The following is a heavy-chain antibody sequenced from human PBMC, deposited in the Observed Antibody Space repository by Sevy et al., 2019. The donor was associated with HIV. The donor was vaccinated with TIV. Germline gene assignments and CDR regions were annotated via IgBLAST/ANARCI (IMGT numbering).Heavy chain of an antibody. CDR2: ISAYNGNK. CDR3: ARDQGQRLALTGFDY. Sequence: ASVKVSCKASGYTFTSYGISWVRQAPGQGLEWMGWISAYNGNKNYAQKLQGRVTMTTDTSTSTAYMELRSLRSDDTAVYYCARDQGQRLALTGFDYWGQGTLVTVSS. V-gene: IGHV1-18*01. D-gene: IGHD6-25*01. CDR1: GYTFTSYG. J-gene: IGHJ4*02.